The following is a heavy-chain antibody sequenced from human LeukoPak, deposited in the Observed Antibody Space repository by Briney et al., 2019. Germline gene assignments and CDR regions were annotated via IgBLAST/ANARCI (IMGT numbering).Heavy chain of an antibody. Sequence: PGGSLRLSCTASGFTFTNAWMSWVRQPPGKGLEWVGRIKSNTDGGAIVYDASVKGRFTISRDDSKNTLYLQMDSLKIEDTGVYFCATDYSRTPPHYFFNYWGQGTLVTVSS. CDR3: ATDYSRTPPHYFFNY. CDR2: IKSNTDGGAI. CDR1: GFTFTNAW. D-gene: IGHD6-13*01. J-gene: IGHJ4*02. V-gene: IGHV3-15*01.